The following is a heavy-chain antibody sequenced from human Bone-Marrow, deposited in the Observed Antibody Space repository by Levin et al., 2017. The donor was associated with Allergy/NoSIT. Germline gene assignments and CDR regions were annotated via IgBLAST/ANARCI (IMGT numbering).Heavy chain of an antibody. J-gene: IGHJ6*02. Sequence: GGSLRLSCAASEFTFNDYDMNWVRQAPGKGLEWLSYISSSSSHLYYADSVRGRFTISRDNAKNSLYLQMNSLRAEDTAVYYCAKDGGGAARASGMDVWGQGTTVTVSS. V-gene: IGHV3-21*05. CDR3: AKDGGGAARASGMDV. D-gene: IGHD6-6*01. CDR1: EFTFNDYD. CDR2: ISSSSSHL.